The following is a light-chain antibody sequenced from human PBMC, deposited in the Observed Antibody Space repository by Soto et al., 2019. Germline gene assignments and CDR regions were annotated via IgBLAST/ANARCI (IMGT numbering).Light chain of an antibody. V-gene: IGKV3-20*01. CDR3: QQYSDSPRT. CDR2: GAT. Sequence: EIVLTQSPGTLSLSPGERATLSCRASQSVRAYYLAWYQQKPGQAPRLLISGATTRATGIPDRFSGSGSGTDFTLHINRLEPEDCAVYYCQQYSDSPRTFGQGTKVEIK. J-gene: IGKJ1*01. CDR1: QSVRAYY.